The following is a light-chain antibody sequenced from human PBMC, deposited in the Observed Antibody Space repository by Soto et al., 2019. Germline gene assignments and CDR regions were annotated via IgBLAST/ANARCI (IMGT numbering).Light chain of an antibody. CDR2: SDD. CDR3: AAWNDNMNGPSYV. J-gene: IGLJ1*01. V-gene: IGLV1-44*01. CDR1: SSNIGSNA. Sequence: SVLTQPPSASGTPGQKVTISCSGSSSNIGSNAVNWYQQVPGTAPKLLIYSDDQRPSGVPDRFSGSKSGTSASLAISGLQSEDEADYICAAWNDNMNGPSYVFGTGTKATVL.